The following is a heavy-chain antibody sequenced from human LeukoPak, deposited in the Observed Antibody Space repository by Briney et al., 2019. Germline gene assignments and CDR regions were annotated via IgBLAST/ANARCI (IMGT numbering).Heavy chain of an antibody. CDR1: GGPISSHY. V-gene: IGHV4-59*11. Sequence: SQTLSLTCTVSGGPISSHYWSWIRQPPGKGLEWIGYIDNSGRTNYNPSLMSRVTISADTSKNQFSLNVTSVTAADTAVYYCARYSLIGNNDFDIWGQGTMVTISS. CDR3: ARYSLIGNNDFDI. CDR2: IDNSGRT. D-gene: IGHD1-20*01. J-gene: IGHJ3*02.